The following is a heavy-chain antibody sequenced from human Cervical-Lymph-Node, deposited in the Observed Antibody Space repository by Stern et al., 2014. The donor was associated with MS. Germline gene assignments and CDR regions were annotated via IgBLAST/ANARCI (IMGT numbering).Heavy chain of an antibody. Sequence: EVQLVESGGGLVQPGESLRLSCAASGLTFSNYWMHWVRQAPGKGLVWVSRIDSDGIGSYADSVKGRFTISRDNAKYILYLQMNSLRVEDTAVYYCATGGGNYFYWGQGTLVTVSS. J-gene: IGHJ4*02. V-gene: IGHV3-74*02. CDR2: IDSDGIG. CDR3: ATGGGNYFY. D-gene: IGHD1-7*01. CDR1: GLTFSNYW.